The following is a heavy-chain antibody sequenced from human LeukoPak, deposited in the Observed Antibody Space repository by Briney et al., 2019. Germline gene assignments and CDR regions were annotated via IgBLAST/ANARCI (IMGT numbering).Heavy chain of an antibody. CDR3: AKAYVGLNNWFDP. Sequence: SCKASGYTFTSYYMHWVRQAPGKGLEWVAVISYDGSNKYYADSVKGRFTISRDNSKNTLYLQMNSLRAEDTAVYYCAKAYVGLNNWFDPWGQGTLVTVSS. V-gene: IGHV3-30*18. J-gene: IGHJ5*02. CDR2: ISYDGSNK. CDR1: GYTFTSYY. D-gene: IGHD3-10*02.